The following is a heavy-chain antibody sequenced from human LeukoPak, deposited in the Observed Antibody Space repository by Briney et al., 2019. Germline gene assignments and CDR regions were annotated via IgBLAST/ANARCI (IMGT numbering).Heavy chain of an antibody. Sequence: PSETLSLTCAVYGGSFSGYYWSWIRQPPGKGLEWIGSIYYSGSTYYNPSLKSRVTISVDTSKNQFSLKLSSVTAADTAVYYCARHRVAVAGDVFDYWGQGTLVTVSS. CDR3: ARHRVAVAGDVFDY. CDR1: GGSFSGYY. CDR2: IYYSGST. J-gene: IGHJ4*02. V-gene: IGHV4-34*01. D-gene: IGHD6-19*01.